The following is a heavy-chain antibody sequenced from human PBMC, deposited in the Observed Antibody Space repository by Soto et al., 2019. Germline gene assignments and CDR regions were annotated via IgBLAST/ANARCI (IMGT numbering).Heavy chain of an antibody. D-gene: IGHD6-13*01. Sequence: LRLSCATSGFTFSSYEMNWVRQAPGKGLEWVSYISSSGSTIYYADSVKGRFTISRDNAKNSLYLQMDCLRAEDTAVYYCARDQEAGSFFPYYYGMDVWGQGTTVNVSS. V-gene: IGHV3-48*03. CDR3: ARDQEAGSFFPYYYGMDV. CDR1: GFTFSSYE. CDR2: ISSSGSTI. J-gene: IGHJ6*02.